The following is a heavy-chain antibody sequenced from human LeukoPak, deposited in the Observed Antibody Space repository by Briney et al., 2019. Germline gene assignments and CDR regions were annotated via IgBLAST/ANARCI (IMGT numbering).Heavy chain of an antibody. D-gene: IGHD3-22*01. Sequence: GASLQISCKGSGYNFINYWIAWVRQLPGKGLEWMGIIYPGDSDTRYSPSFQGQVTISADKSITTAYLQWSFLKASDTAMYYCASGDDRGGYYYLFDYWGQGTLVTVSS. CDR2: IYPGDSDT. V-gene: IGHV5-51*01. CDR3: ASGDDRGGYYYLFDY. J-gene: IGHJ4*02. CDR1: GYNFINYW.